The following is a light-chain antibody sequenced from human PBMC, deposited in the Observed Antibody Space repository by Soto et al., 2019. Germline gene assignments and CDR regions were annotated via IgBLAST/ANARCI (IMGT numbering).Light chain of an antibody. J-gene: IGLJ3*02. V-gene: IGLV2-14*01. Sequence: QSALTQPASVSGSPGQSITISCTGTSNDVGVYNYVSWYQQHPGKAPKLMIYEVTNRPSGVSNRFSGSKSGNTASLTISGLQPEDEADYYCSSYTIINTWVFGGGTNLTVL. CDR2: EVT. CDR3: SSYTIINTWV. CDR1: SNDVGVYNY.